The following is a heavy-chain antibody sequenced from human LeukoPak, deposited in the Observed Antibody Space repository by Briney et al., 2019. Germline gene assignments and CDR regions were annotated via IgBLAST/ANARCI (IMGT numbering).Heavy chain of an antibody. CDR1: GGSFSGYY. D-gene: IGHD1-26*01. Sequence: PSETLSLTGAVYGGSFSGYYWSWIRQPPGKGLEWIGEINHSGSTNYNPSLKSRVTISVDTSKNQFSLKLSSVTAADTAVYYCARHFYSGSYYFDYWGQGTLVTVSS. CDR3: ARHFYSGSYYFDY. J-gene: IGHJ4*02. CDR2: INHSGST. V-gene: IGHV4-34*01.